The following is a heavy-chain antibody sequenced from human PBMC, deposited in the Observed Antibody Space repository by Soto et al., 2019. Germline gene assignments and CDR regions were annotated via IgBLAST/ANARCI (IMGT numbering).Heavy chain of an antibody. CDR1: GGSISSYY. CDR3: ARHAGIGYGDYAILKHQVPLNGFGYYYYYMDV. Sequence: SETLSLTCTVSGGSISSYYWSWIRQPPGKGLEWIGYIYYSGSTNYNPSLKSRVTISVDKSKNQFSLKLSSVTAADTALYYCARHAGIGYGDYAILKHQVPLNGFGYYYYYMDVWGKGTTVTVSS. CDR2: IYYSGST. J-gene: IGHJ6*03. D-gene: IGHD4-17*01. V-gene: IGHV4-59*08.